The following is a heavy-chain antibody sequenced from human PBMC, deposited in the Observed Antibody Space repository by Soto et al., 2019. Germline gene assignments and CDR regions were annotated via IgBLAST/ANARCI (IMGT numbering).Heavy chain of an antibody. V-gene: IGHV3-66*01. Sequence: EVQLVESGGGLVQPGGSLRLSCAASGFSVSSSYMSWVRQTPWKGLEWVSVIYSGGTTYYADSVKGRFTISRDDSRNTLFHQMNSLRVDDTAVYYCVKELRSGRNEREAYCWGQGTLVTVSS. J-gene: IGHJ4*02. D-gene: IGHD6-25*01. CDR3: VKELRSGRNEREAYC. CDR2: IYSGGTT. CDR1: GFSVSSSY.